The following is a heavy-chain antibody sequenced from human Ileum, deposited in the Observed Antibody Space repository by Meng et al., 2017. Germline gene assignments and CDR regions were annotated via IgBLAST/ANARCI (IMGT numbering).Heavy chain of an antibody. D-gene: IGHD4-23*01. Sequence: GHRQASHPGLGGPSGTLSLTCTVSSGSISSNTYWSWVRQPPGKGLEWIGQISHSGSAYSNPSLKSRVTMSVDKSKSQFSLMLTSVTAADTAIYYCARHGGYSQDFWGQGTLVTVSS. CDR1: SGSISSNTY. CDR3: ARHGGYSQDF. V-gene: IGHV4-4*02. CDR2: ISHSGSA. J-gene: IGHJ4*02.